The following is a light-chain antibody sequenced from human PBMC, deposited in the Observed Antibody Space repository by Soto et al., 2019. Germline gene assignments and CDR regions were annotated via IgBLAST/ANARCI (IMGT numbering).Light chain of an antibody. CDR2: DVS. CDR3: EQYDSYPLT. V-gene: IGKV1-5*01. J-gene: IGKJ4*01. Sequence: DVQMTQSPSTLSASVGDRVTITCRASQSINNLLAWYQQKPGKAPKFLIYDVSTLESGVPSRFSGSGSGTECTITTSSLHPRDFATYYREQYDSYPLTLGGGTKLDIK. CDR1: QSINNL.